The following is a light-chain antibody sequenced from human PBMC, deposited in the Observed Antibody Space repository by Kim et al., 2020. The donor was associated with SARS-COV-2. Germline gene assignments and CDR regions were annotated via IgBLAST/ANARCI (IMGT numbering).Light chain of an antibody. J-gene: IGLJ3*02. CDR2: GKN. Sequence: VALGQTVRITCHGDSLRRYFATWYQQKPGQAPILVIYGKNNRPSGIPDRFSGSSAGNTASLTITGTQAGDEADFYCNSRDSNDNVVFGGGTKLTVL. CDR1: SLRRYF. V-gene: IGLV3-19*01. CDR3: NSRDSNDNVV.